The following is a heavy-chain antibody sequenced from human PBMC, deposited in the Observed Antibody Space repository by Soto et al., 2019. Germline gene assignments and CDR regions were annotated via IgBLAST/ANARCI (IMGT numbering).Heavy chain of an antibody. D-gene: IGHD3-10*01. CDR1: GGSFSGYY. CDR2: INHSGST. V-gene: IGHV4-34*01. CDR3: ARGRGGTLYYYGSGSYYKSAYYYYYMDV. Sequence: SETLSLTCAVYGGSFSGYYWSWIRQPPGKGLEWIGEINHSGSTNYNPSLKSRVTISVDTSKNQFSLKLSSVTAADTAVYYCARGRGGTLYYYGSGSYYKSAYYYYYMDVWGKGTTVTVSS. J-gene: IGHJ6*03.